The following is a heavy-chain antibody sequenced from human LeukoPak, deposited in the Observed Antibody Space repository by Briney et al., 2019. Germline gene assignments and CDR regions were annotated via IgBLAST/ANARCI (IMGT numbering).Heavy chain of an antibody. J-gene: IGHJ4*02. Sequence: GGSLRLSCAASGFTFSSYSMNWVRQAPGKGLEWLSYVTSSGSNIYYADSVKGRFTISRDNAKNSLYLQMNSLRAEATAVYYCARGWTESSGAIFVYWGQGALVTVSS. V-gene: IGHV3-21*01. CDR3: ARGWTESSGAIFVY. D-gene: IGHD2-15*01. CDR1: GFTFSSYS. CDR2: VTSSGSNI.